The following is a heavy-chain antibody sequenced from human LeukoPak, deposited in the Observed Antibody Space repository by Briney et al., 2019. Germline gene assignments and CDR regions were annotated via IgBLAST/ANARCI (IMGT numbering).Heavy chain of an antibody. D-gene: IGHD3-10*01. CDR2: ISGSGGST. Sequence: GGSLRLSCAASGFTFSSYGMSWVRQAPGKGLEWVSAISGSGGSTYYADSVKGRFTISRDNSKNTLYLQMNSLRAEDTAVYYCAKDSGSYYPAYYYMDVWGKGTTVTISS. CDR3: AKDSGSYYPAYYYMDV. CDR1: GFTFSSYG. J-gene: IGHJ6*03. V-gene: IGHV3-23*01.